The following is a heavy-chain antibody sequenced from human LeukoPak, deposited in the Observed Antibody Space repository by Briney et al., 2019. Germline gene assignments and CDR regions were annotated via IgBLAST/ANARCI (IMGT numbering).Heavy chain of an antibody. CDR1: GFTFGSYN. CDR2: IWYDGSKK. V-gene: IGHV3-33*01. Sequence: PGGSLRLSCAASGFTFGSYNMHWVRQAPGKGLEWVAVIWYDGSKKYYADSVKGRFTISRDNSKSTLYLQMNSLRVEDTAVYYCARELSTWAYDYWGQGTLVTASS. J-gene: IGHJ4*02. CDR3: ARELSTWAYDY. D-gene: IGHD2-21*01.